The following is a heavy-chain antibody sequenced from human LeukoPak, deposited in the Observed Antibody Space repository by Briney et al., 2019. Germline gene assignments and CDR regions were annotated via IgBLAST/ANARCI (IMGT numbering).Heavy chain of an antibody. V-gene: IGHV5-51*01. Sequence: GESLKISCKGSGYSFTRHWIGWVRQMPGKGLEWMGIIYPGDSDTRYSPSFQGQVTISADKSISTAYLQWSSLKASDTAMYYCARHSGSRAVRDFGDYWGQGTLVTVSS. D-gene: IGHD1-26*01. CDR1: GYSFTRHW. CDR3: ARHSGSRAVRDFGDY. CDR2: IYPGDSDT. J-gene: IGHJ4*02.